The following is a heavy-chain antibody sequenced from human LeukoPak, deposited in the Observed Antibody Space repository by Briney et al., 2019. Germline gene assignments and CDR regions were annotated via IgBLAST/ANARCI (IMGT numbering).Heavy chain of an antibody. V-gene: IGHV3-66*01. D-gene: IGHD3-10*01. J-gene: IGHJ4*02. Sequence: GGSLRLSCAASGFTVNRNYMIWVRQAPGKGLECVSVIYSGGTTWYADSVKGRFTIFRDTNTLYLQMNSLRAEDTAVYYCARKSDSLLVREGDCWGQGTLVTVSS. CDR1: GFTVNRNY. CDR3: ARKSDSLLVREGDC. CDR2: IYSGGTT.